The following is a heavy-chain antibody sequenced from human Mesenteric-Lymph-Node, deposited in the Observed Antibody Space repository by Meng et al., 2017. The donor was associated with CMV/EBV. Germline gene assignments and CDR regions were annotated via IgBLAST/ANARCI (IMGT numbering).Heavy chain of an antibody. CDR2: MNPDGSVK. CDR3: MAPTGGTWVY. V-gene: IGHV3-7*01. CDR1: GFSFSNYY. Sequence: GGSLRLSCAASGFSFSNYYMSWVRQAPGKGLEWVANMNPDGSVKLYVDSVKGRFTISRDNAKDSLFLQMDSLRVEDTAVYYCMAPTGGTWVYWGQGTLVTVSS. J-gene: IGHJ4*02. D-gene: IGHD2-8*02.